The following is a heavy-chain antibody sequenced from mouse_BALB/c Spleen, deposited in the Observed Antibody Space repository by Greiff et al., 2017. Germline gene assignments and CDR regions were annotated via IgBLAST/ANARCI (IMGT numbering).Heavy chain of an antibody. CDR2: IDPANGNT. CDR3: ARWMIYYDYDDAY. Sequence: EVQLQQSGAELVKPGASVKLSCTASGFNIKDTYMHWVKQRPEQGLEWIGRIDPANGNTKYDPKFQGKATITADTSSNTAYLQLSSLTSEDTAVYYCARWMIYYDYDDAYWGQGTLVTVSA. J-gene: IGHJ3*01. D-gene: IGHD2-4*01. CDR1: GFNIKDTY. V-gene: IGHV14-3*02.